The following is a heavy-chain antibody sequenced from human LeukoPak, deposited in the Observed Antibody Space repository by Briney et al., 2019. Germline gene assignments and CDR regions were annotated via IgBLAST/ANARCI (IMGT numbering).Heavy chain of an antibody. CDR2: SKNKDSSYTI. CDR1: GFTFNDHF. CDR3: ARLLGDSTIYDL. V-gene: IGHV3-72*01. J-gene: IGHJ5*02. Sequence: PGGSLRLSCATSGFTFNDHFMDWVRQAPGKGLEWVGRSKNKDSSYTIEYAASVKGRFIISRDNAKNSLSLQMNSLRAEDTAMYYCARLLGDSTIYDLWGQGTLVTVSS. D-gene: IGHD3-16*01.